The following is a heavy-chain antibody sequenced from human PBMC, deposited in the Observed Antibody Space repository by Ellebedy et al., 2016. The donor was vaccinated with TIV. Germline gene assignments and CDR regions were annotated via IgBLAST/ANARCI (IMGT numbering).Heavy chain of an antibody. CDR3: ARAKRGSYYSAFDI. CDR2: ITGGGSNT. V-gene: IGHV3-23*01. J-gene: IGHJ3*02. CDR1: GFTFDSYA. Sequence: GGSLRLSXAASGFTFDSYAMNWVRQAPGKGLEWVSGITGGGSNTYYADSVRGRFTISRDNSRNSLFLQMNSLRVEDTAVYYCARAKRGSYYSAFDIWGQGTMVTVSS. D-gene: IGHD1-26*01.